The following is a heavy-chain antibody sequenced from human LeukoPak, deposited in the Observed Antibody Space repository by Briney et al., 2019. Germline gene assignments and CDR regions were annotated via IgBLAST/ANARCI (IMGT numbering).Heavy chain of an antibody. CDR2: ISSSGSTI. J-gene: IGHJ4*02. D-gene: IGHD2-15*01. CDR3: VRARYCSGGSCYLFDY. CDR1: GFTFSDYY. Sequence: GGSLRLSCAASGFTFSDYYMSWIRQAPGKGLEWVSYISSSGSTIYYADSVKGRFTISRDNAKNSLYLQMNSLRAEDTAVYYCVRARYCSGGSCYLFDYWGQGSLVTVSS. V-gene: IGHV3-11*04.